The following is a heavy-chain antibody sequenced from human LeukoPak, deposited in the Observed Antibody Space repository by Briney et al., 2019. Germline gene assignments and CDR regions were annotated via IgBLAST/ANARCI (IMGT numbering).Heavy chain of an antibody. CDR1: GVSISSSSYY. V-gene: IGHV4-39*01. CDR2: IYYSGST. D-gene: IGHD6-13*01. J-gene: IGHJ3*02. CDR3: ASAFSSSWGTDAYDN. Sequence: PSETLSLTCTVSGVSISSSSYYWGWIRQPPGKELECIGSIYYSGSTYYNPSLKSRVTISVDTSKNQFSLKLSSVTPADRAVYYCASAFSSSWGTDAYDNWGQGTMVTVSS.